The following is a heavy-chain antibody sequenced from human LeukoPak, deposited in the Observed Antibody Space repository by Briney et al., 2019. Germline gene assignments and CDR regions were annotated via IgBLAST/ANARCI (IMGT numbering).Heavy chain of an antibody. CDR3: ARGMADTYSSSWYVDPFDY. Sequence: SETLSLTCTVSGGSISSYYWSWIRQPPGKGLEWIGYIYYSGSTNYNPSLKSRVTTSVDTSKNQFSLKLSSVTAADTAVYYCARGMADTYSSSWYVDPFDYWGQGTLVTVSS. J-gene: IGHJ4*02. CDR1: GGSISSYY. CDR2: IYYSGST. V-gene: IGHV4-59*01. D-gene: IGHD6-13*01.